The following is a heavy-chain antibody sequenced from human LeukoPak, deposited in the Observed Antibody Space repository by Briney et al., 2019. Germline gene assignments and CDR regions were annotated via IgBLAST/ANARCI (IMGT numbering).Heavy chain of an antibody. CDR3: ARGTSYQYYYYYYYMDV. CDR1: GDSVSSNSAA. D-gene: IGHD1-26*01. CDR2: TYYRSKWYN. J-gene: IGHJ6*03. Sequence: SQTLSLTCAISGDSVSSNSAAWHWIRQSPSRGLQWLGRTYYRSKWYNDYAVPVKSRITLNPDTSKNQFSLRLNSVTPEDTAVYYCARGTSYQYYYYYYYMDVWGKGTTVTVSS. V-gene: IGHV6-1*01.